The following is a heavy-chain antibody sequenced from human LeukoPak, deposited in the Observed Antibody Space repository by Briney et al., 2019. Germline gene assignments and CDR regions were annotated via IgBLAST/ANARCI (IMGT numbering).Heavy chain of an antibody. CDR3: TRHTERNSD. J-gene: IGHJ4*02. CDR2: IRAKPNTYAT. D-gene: IGHD2/OR15-2a*01. Sequence: PGGSLRLSCAASGFTFRDSTIHWVRQASGKGLEWVGRIRAKPNTYATAYAASVKCRFTISRDDSKNTAYLQMNSLKTDDTAVYYCTRHTERNSDWGQGTLVTVSS. CDR1: GFTFRDST. V-gene: IGHV3-73*01.